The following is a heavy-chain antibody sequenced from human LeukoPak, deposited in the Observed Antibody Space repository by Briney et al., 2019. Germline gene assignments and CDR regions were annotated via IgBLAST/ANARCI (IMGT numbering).Heavy chain of an antibody. D-gene: IGHD2-15*01. Sequence: PGGSLRLSCAASGFTFSSYWMSWVRQAPGKGLEWVANIKQDGSEKYYVDSVKGRFTISRDNAKNSLYLQMNSLRAEDTAVYYCARDYCSGGSCHSVDGMDVWGQGTTVTVSS. V-gene: IGHV3-7*03. J-gene: IGHJ6*02. CDR3: ARDYCSGGSCHSVDGMDV. CDR2: IKQDGSEK. CDR1: GFTFSSYW.